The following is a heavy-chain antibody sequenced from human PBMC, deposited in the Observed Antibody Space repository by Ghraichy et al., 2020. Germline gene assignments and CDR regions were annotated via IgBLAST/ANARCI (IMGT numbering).Heavy chain of an antibody. CDR2: INSDGSST. CDR1: GFTFSSYW. CDR3: ASPRRIAAAGTARDAFDI. V-gene: IGHV3-74*01. J-gene: IGHJ3*02. D-gene: IGHD6-13*01. Sequence: GGSLRLSCAASGFTFSSYWMHWVRQAPGKGLVWVSRINSDGSSTSYADSVKGRFTISRDNAKNTLYLQMNSLRAEDTAVYYCASPRRIAAAGTARDAFDIWGQGTMVTVSS.